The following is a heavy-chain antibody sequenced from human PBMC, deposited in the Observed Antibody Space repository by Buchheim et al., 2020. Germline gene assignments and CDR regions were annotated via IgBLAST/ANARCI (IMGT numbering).Heavy chain of an antibody. Sequence: QVQLQQWGAGLLKPSETLSLTCAVYGGSFSGYYWSWIRQPPGKGLEWIGEINHSGSTNYNPSLKSRVTISVDTSKNQFSLKLSSVTAAETAVYYCARAMYYDFWSGSPYYYYYYGMDVWGKGTT. V-gene: IGHV4-34*01. J-gene: IGHJ6*04. CDR2: INHSGST. D-gene: IGHD3-3*01. CDR1: GGSFSGYY. CDR3: ARAMYYDFWSGSPYYYYYYGMDV.